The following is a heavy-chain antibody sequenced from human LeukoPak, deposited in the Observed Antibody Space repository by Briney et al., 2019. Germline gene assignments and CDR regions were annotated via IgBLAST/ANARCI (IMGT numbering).Heavy chain of an antibody. CDR3: ASLEVRIVVVPAASTKLTSCMDV. CDR2: ISSSSSYI. D-gene: IGHD2-2*01. CDR1: GFTFSSYS. V-gene: IGHV3-21*01. Sequence: GGSLRLSCAASGFTFSSYSMNWVRQAPGKGLEWVSSISSSSSYIYYADSVKGRFTISRDNAKNSLYLQMNSLRAEDTAVYYCASLEVRIVVVPAASTKLTSCMDVWGKGTTVTVSS. J-gene: IGHJ6*03.